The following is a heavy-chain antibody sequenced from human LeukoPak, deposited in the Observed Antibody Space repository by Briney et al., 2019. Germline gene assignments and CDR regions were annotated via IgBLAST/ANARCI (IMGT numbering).Heavy chain of an antibody. D-gene: IGHD1-26*01. CDR1: GFTFGDYA. CDR3: TRDNEGANPIDY. CDR2: IRSKAYGGTT. V-gene: IGHV3-49*03. J-gene: IGHJ4*02. Sequence: GGSLRLSCTASGFTFGDYAMSWFRQAPVKGLEWVGFIRSKAYGGTTEYAASVKGRFTISRDDSKSIAYLQMNSLKTEDTAVYHCTRDNEGANPIDYWGQGTLVTVSS.